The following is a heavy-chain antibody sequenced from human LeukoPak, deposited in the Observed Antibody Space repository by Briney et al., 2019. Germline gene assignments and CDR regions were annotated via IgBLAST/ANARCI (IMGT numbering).Heavy chain of an antibody. D-gene: IGHD3-22*01. Sequence: GASVKVSCKASGYTFSNYGISWVRQAPGQGLEWVGWIRGDNGNTYYAQKFQGRVTMTTDTSTSTAYMELRSLRSDDTAVYYCASTDYYDSSGYLFDYWGQGTLVTVSS. CDR1: GYTFSNYG. CDR3: ASTDYYDSSGYLFDY. CDR2: IRGDNGNT. J-gene: IGHJ4*02. V-gene: IGHV1-18*01.